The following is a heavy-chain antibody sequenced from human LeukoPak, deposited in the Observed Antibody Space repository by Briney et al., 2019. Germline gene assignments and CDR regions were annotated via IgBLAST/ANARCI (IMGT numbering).Heavy chain of an antibody. CDR1: GDSISSYY. Sequence: SETLSLTCTVSGDSISSYYWSWIRQPAGKGLEWIGRIYNTETDSNPSLKSRLTMSIDTSKNHLALQLSSVTAADTAVYYCARHQGWLQWEYWGQGTLVTVSS. D-gene: IGHD5-24*01. CDR3: ARHQGWLQWEY. J-gene: IGHJ4*02. CDR2: IYNTET. V-gene: IGHV4-4*07.